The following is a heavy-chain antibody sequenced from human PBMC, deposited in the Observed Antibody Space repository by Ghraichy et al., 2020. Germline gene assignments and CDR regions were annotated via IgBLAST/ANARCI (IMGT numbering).Heavy chain of an antibody. V-gene: IGHV2-26*01. CDR1: GFSLSNARMG. D-gene: IGHD3-3*01. J-gene: IGHJ4*02. CDR3: ARMGYDFWSGYSYYFDY. Sequence: SGPTLVKPTETLTLTCTVSGFSLSNARMGVSWIRQPPGKALEWLAHIFSNDEKSYSTSLKSRLTISKDTSKSQVVLTMTNMDPVDTATYYCARMGYDFWSGYSYYFDYWGQGTLVTVSS. CDR2: IFSNDEK.